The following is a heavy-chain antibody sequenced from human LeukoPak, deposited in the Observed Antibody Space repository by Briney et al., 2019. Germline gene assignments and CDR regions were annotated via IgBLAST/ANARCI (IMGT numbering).Heavy chain of an antibody. Sequence: GGSLRLSCAASGFTFSSYGMHWVRQAPGKGLEWVAFIRYDGSNKYYADSVKGRFTISRDNSKNTLYLQMNSLRAEDTAVYYCAKDLPPYYYDSSGYRADAFDIWGQGTMVTVSS. V-gene: IGHV3-30*02. D-gene: IGHD3-22*01. CDR1: GFTFSSYG. J-gene: IGHJ3*02. CDR2: IRYDGSNK. CDR3: AKDLPPYYYDSSGYRADAFDI.